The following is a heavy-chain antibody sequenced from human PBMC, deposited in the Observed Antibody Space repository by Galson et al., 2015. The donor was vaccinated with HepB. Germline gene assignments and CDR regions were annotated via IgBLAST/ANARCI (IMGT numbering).Heavy chain of an antibody. CDR2: SRAYTRKT. CDR1: GYTFSSYS. Sequence: SVKVSCKASGYTFSSYSITWGRQAPGQGLEWMGWSRAYTRKTSYSQKLQGRVTMTTVTSTSTPYMELRRLRSDYTAVYYCARGALVVGLAATQNNWFYPWGQGTLVTVSS. CDR3: ARGALVVGLAATQNNWFYP. J-gene: IGHJ5*02. D-gene: IGHD2-15*01. V-gene: IGHV1-18*01.